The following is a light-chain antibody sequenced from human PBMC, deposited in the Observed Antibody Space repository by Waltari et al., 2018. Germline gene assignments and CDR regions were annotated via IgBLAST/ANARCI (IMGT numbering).Light chain of an antibody. V-gene: IGKV3-20*01. J-gene: IGKJ4*01. CDR1: QSVSSIS. CDR2: GTS. Sequence: VVSKQSPDTLSLSSGERATLSCRARQSVSSISSVWLQQKPGQARRLVSYGTSNRATGFPDRFSGSGAGTEFTHYICRLEAEDFSMYDCQKYDGAVLTFDGGTKVEL. CDR3: QKYDGAVLT.